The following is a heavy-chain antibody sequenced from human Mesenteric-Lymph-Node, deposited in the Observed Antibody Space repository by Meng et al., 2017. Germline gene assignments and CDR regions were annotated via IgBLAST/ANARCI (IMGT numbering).Heavy chain of an antibody. CDR3: ARESPFDP. Sequence: QVQRGQSGTELKKPGAAVKVSCKASGYTFTSFAINWVRQAPGQGLEWVGRINTNTGNPAYAQGFTGRFVFSLDTSVSTAYLQISSLKAEDTAVYYCARESPFDPWGQGTLVTVPQ. CDR1: GYTFTSFA. V-gene: IGHV7-4-1*02. J-gene: IGHJ5*02. CDR2: INTNTGNP.